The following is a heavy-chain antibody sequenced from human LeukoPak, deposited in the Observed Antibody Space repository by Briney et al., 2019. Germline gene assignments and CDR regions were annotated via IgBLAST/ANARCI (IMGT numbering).Heavy chain of an antibody. Sequence: PSETLSLTCTVSGGSISSSSYYWGWIRQPPGKGLEWIGSIYYSGSTYYNPSLKSRVTISVDTSKNQFSLKLSSVTAADTAVYYCARGGGISFYRYWGQGTLVTVSS. V-gene: IGHV4-39*07. CDR1: GGSISSSSYY. CDR3: ARGGGISFYRY. D-gene: IGHD3-16*02. CDR2: IYYSGST. J-gene: IGHJ4*02.